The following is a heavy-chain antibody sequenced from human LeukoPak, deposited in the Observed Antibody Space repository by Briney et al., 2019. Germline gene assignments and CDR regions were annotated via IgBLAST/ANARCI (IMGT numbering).Heavy chain of an antibody. Sequence: ASVKVSCKASGYTFTGYDINWVRQATGQGLEWMGWMSPNSGNTGYAQKFQGRVTMTRDTSMSTAYMGLSTLSSDDTAVYYCARALSGCVLCFDYWGQGSLVTVSS. D-gene: IGHD6-19*01. V-gene: IGHV1-8*01. J-gene: IGHJ4*02. CDR3: ARALSGCVLCFDY. CDR2: MSPNSGNT. CDR1: GYTFTGYD.